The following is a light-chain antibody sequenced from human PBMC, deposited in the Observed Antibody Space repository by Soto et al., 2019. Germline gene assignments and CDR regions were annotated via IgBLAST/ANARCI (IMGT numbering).Light chain of an antibody. CDR1: QSVSRTY. Sequence: EIGLSLSPVTLSLTTRERATLSCRARQSVSRTYLAWYQQKPVQAPRHLIYATSSRATGIPDRFSGSGSGTDFTLTISRLVHEEVAVYYCRQDSASPLIPFGQGTRLEIK. J-gene: IGKJ5*01. V-gene: IGKV3-20*01. CDR3: RQDSASPLIP. CDR2: ATS.